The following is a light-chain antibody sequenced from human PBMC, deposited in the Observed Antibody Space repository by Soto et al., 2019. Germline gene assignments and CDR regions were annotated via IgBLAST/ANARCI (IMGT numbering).Light chain of an antibody. CDR1: QSLLYSSNNKNY. CDR2: WAS. Sequence: DIVMTQSPDSLAVSLGERATINCKSSQSLLYSSNNKNYLTWYQHKPGQPPKLLIYWASTRESRVPDRFSGSGSGTDFTLTISSLQAEDVAVYYCQQYYSIPPTFGGGTKVEIK. J-gene: IGKJ4*01. V-gene: IGKV4-1*01. CDR3: QQYYSIPPT.